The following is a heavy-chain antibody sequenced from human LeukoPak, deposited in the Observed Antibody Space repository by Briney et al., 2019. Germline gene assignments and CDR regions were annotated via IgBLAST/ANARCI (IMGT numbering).Heavy chain of an antibody. CDR2: FYYSAST. CDR1: GGSVSSGSYY. Sequence: SETLSLTCTVSGGSVSSGSYYWSWIRQPPGKGLEWIGYFYYSASTNYNPSLKSRVTISVDTSNNQFSLKLSSVTAADTAVYYCARGSRGYSYGWGQGTLVTVSS. J-gene: IGHJ4*02. D-gene: IGHD5-18*01. V-gene: IGHV4-61*01. CDR3: ARGSRGYSYG.